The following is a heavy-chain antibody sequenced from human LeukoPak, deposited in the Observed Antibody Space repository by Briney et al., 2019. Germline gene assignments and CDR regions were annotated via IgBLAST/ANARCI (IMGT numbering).Heavy chain of an antibody. CDR2: IRYDGSNK. CDR1: GFTFSSYG. V-gene: IGHV3-30*02. J-gene: IGHJ4*02. Sequence: GGSLRLSCAASGFTFSSYGMHWVRQAPGKGLEWVALIRYDGSNKYYADSVKGRFTISRDNSKNTLYLQMNSLRAEDTAVYYCAKDRLLGYCSGGSCYSGWGQGTLVTVSS. D-gene: IGHD2-15*01. CDR3: AKDRLLGYCSGGSCYSG.